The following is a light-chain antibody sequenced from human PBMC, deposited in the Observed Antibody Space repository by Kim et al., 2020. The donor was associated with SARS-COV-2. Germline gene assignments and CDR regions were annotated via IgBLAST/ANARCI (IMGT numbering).Light chain of an antibody. CDR1: EGIGNF. V-gene: IGKV1-27*01. CDR3: QKYDSAPWT. J-gene: IGKJ1*01. CDR2: SAI. Sequence: DIQMTQSPSSLSASVGDRVTIACRASEGIGNFLAWYQQRPGELPKLLIHSAIALQSGVPSRFRGSGSGTDFTLTINSLQPEDVAIYYCQKYDSAPWTFGQGTKVDIK.